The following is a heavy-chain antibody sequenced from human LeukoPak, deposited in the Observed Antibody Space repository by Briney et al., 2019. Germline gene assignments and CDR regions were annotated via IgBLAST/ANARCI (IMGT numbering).Heavy chain of an antibody. V-gene: IGHV1-58*01. CDR1: GFTFTSSA. Sequence: GASVKVSCKASGFTFTSSAVQWVRQARGQRLEWIGWIVVGSGNTNYAQKFQERVTITRDMSTSTAYMELSSLRSEDTAVYYCAAGHVGGSYYPDFDYWGQGTLVTVSS. CDR3: AAGHVGGSYYPDFDY. J-gene: IGHJ4*02. D-gene: IGHD1-26*01. CDR2: IVVGSGNT.